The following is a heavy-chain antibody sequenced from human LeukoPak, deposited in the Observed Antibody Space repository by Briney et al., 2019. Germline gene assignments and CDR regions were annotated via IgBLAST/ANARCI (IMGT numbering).Heavy chain of an antibody. D-gene: IGHD4-23*01. Sequence: ASVKVSCKASGYTFRSDEINWVRQAPGQGLEWVGWIHPNSGKTGYAQNFQGRVTMTRDTSTETAFMELRSLKFDDTAIFYCARGHYGGNRYFDIWGQGTLVTVSS. CDR1: GYTFRSDE. J-gene: IGHJ4*02. V-gene: IGHV1-8*01. CDR3: ARGHYGGNRYFDI. CDR2: IHPNSGKT.